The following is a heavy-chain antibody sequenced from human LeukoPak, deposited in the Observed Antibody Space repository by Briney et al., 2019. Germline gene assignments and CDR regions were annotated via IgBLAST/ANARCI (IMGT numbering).Heavy chain of an antibody. CDR2: INGDGSRT. J-gene: IGHJ4*02. D-gene: IGHD1-20*01. CDR3: ARGNARRIAGGFDY. V-gene: IGHV3-74*01. Sequence: PGGSLRLSCAASGFTFSNYWMHWVRQAPGKGLVWVSRINGDGSRTNYADSVKGRFTISRDNAKNTLYLQMNSLRAEDTAVYYCARGNARRIAGGFDYWGQGALVTVSS. CDR1: GFTFSNYW.